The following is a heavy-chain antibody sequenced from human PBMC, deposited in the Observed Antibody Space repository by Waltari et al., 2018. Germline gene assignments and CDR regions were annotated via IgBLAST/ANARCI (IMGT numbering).Heavy chain of an antibody. Sequence: QVQLVQSGAEARKPGSSVRVSCRASGGTFASDSVNWVRQAPGEGLEWGGRIMPDNSETEYAVKFQGRITITADKSTGTAYMELSSLRSDDTAVYYCVGGDGGYYYFKMDVWGQGTTVTVSS. CDR2: IMPDNSET. CDR1: GGTFASDS. J-gene: IGHJ6*02. CDR3: VGGDGGYYYFKMDV. D-gene: IGHD3-3*01. V-gene: IGHV1-69*02.